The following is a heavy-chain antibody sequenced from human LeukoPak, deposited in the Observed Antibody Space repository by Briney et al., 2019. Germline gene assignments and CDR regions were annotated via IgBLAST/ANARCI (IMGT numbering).Heavy chain of an antibody. J-gene: IGHJ6*04. CDR1: GGTFSSYA. Sequence: GASVKVSCKASGGTFSSYAISWVRQAPGQGLEWMGGIIPIFGTANYAQKFQGRVTITADESTSTAYMEPSSLRSEDTAVYYCARGCSSTSCYAFYGMDVWGKGTTVTVSS. D-gene: IGHD2-2*01. CDR2: IIPIFGTA. V-gene: IGHV1-69*13. CDR3: ARGCSSTSCYAFYGMDV.